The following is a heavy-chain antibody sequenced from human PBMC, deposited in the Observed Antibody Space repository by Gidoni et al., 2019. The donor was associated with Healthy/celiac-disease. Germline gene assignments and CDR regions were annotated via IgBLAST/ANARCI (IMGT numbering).Heavy chain of an antibody. D-gene: IGHD2-21*02. CDR3: AREDSGYCGGDCYSDY. Sequence: QVQLVESGGGVVQPGRSLRRSCAASGFTFSSYGMHWVRQAPGKGLECVAVIWYDGSNKYYADSVKGRFTISRDNSKNTLYLQMNSLRAEDTAVYYCAREDSGYCGGDCYSDYWGQGTLVTVSS. V-gene: IGHV3-33*08. J-gene: IGHJ4*02. CDR2: IWYDGSNK. CDR1: GFTFSSYG.